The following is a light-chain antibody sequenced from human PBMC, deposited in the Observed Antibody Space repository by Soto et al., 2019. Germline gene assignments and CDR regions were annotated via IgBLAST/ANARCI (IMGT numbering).Light chain of an antibody. V-gene: IGLV1-44*01. Sequence: SVLTQPPSASGTPGQSVTSSCSRRSSKIGSSTVNWYQQLPGTAPKLLIYSNDQRPSGVPDRFSGSKSGTSASLAISGLQSEDEADYYCAAWDDSLNGYVFGTGTKV. CDR1: SSKIGSST. CDR2: SND. J-gene: IGLJ1*01. CDR3: AAWDDSLNGYV.